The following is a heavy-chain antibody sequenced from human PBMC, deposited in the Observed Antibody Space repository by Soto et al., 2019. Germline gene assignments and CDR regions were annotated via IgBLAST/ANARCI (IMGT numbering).Heavy chain of an antibody. CDR3: PKETAVVLPVSTSYFHYYGLDV. Sequence: VQLVESGGGLVQPGGSLRLSCAVSGFTLDDYTMHWVRQAPGKGLEWVSGVGWNGGDIVYADSVKGRFTVSRDNTRNSLYLEVNSLTTEDTAIYFCPKETAVVLPVSTSYFHYYGLDVLGQGTTVTVS. CDR2: VGWNGGDI. V-gene: IGHV3-9*01. J-gene: IGHJ6*02. D-gene: IGHD2-15*01. CDR1: GFTLDDYT.